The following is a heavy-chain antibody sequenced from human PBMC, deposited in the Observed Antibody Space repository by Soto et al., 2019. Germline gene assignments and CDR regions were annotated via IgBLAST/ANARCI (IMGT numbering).Heavy chain of an antibody. V-gene: IGHV5-51*01. CDR2: IYPDDSDT. CDR3: ARLSHYYDSSGYETNAFDI. CDR1: GYSFTSYW. Sequence: GESLKISCKGSGYSFTSYWIAWVRQMPGKGLEWMGIIYPDDSDTSYSPSFQGQVTISADNSISTAYLQWSSLKASDTAMYYCARLSHYYDSSGYETNAFDIWGQGTMVT. J-gene: IGHJ3*02. D-gene: IGHD3-22*01.